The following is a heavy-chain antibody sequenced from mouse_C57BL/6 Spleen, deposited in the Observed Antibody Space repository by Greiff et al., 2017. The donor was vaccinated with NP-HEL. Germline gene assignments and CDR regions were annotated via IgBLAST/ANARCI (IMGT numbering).Heavy chain of an antibody. CDR3: ARVDYSNFYYFDY. CDR1: GYTFTNYW. CDR2: IYPGGGYT. Sequence: VQLQQSGAELVRPGTSVKMSCKASGYTFTNYWIGWAKQRPGHGLEWIGDIYPGGGYTNYNEKFKGKATLTADKSSSTAYMQFSSLTSEDSAIYYCARVDYSNFYYFDYWGQGTTLTVSS. J-gene: IGHJ2*01. V-gene: IGHV1-63*01. D-gene: IGHD2-5*01.